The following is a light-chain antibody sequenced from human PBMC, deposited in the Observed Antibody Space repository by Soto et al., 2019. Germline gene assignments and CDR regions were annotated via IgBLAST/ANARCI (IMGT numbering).Light chain of an antibody. J-gene: IGKJ2*01. V-gene: IGKV1-5*01. CDR3: QQYESYPYT. CDR2: DAS. CDR1: QSMPTW. Sequence: DIQMTQSPATLAASVGDRVTISGRASQSMPTWLAWYQQRPGKATNLLIFDASDLASGVSSRFSGSGSGAEFTLTISSLQADDFATYSCQQYESYPYTFGRGPRLEIK.